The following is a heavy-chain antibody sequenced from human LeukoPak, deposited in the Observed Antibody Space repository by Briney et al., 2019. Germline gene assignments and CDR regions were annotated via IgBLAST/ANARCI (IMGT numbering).Heavy chain of an antibody. J-gene: IGHJ4*02. CDR2: IRTKGNSYAT. CDR3: AKDWAYYYESSGYYYLDY. CDR1: GFIFSDSA. Sequence: PGGSLRLSCAASGFIFSDSAMHWVRQAPGKGPEWVGRIRTKGNSYATAYAASVKGRFTISRDDSKNTAYLQMNSLKTEDTAVYYCAKDWAYYYESSGYYYLDYWGQGTLVTVSS. V-gene: IGHV3-73*01. D-gene: IGHD3-22*01.